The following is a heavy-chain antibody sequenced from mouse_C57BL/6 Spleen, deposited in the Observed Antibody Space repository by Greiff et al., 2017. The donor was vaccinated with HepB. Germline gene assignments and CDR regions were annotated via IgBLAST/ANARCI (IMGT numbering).Heavy chain of an antibody. Sequence: EVQLQQSGAELVKPGASVKLSCTASGFNIKDYYMHWVKQRTEQGLEWIGRIDPEDGETKYASKFQGKATITADTSSNTAYLQLSSLTSEDTDVYYCARRDYGSSYVGWYFDVWGTGTTVTVSS. CDR3: ARRDYGSSYVGWYFDV. CDR2: IDPEDGET. V-gene: IGHV14-2*01. J-gene: IGHJ1*03. CDR1: GFNIKDYY. D-gene: IGHD1-1*01.